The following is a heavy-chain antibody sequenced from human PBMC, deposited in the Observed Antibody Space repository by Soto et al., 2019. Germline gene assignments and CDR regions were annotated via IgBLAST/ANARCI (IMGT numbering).Heavy chain of an antibody. J-gene: IGHJ4*02. CDR1: GFTFSGSA. CDR2: ISGSGGST. CDR3: AKTNGGYYTDYFDY. D-gene: IGHD3-3*01. Sequence: GGSLRLSCAASGFTFSGSAMHWVRQAPGKGLEWVSAISGSGGSTYYADSVKGRFTISRDNSKNTLYLQMNSLRAEDTAVYYCAKTNGGYYTDYFDYWGQGTLVTVSS. V-gene: IGHV3-23*01.